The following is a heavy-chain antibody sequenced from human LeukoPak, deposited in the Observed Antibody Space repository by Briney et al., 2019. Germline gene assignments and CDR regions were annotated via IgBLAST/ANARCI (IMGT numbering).Heavy chain of an antibody. Sequence: GGSLRLSCAASGFSFSSYAMSWVRQAPGKGLEWVSAISGSGGSTYYADSVKCRFTISRDNSKNTLYLQMNSLRAEATAVYYCASRDPCSGGTCYGLGYWGQGTLVTVSS. CDR1: GFSFSSYA. CDR2: ISGSGGST. D-gene: IGHD2-15*01. CDR3: ASRDPCSGGTCYGLGY. V-gene: IGHV3-23*01. J-gene: IGHJ4*02.